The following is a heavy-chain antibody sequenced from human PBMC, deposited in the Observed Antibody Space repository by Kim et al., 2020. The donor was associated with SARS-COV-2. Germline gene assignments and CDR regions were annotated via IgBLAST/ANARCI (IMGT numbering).Heavy chain of an antibody. J-gene: IGHJ4*02. CDR3: ARGTHPDGSLGGVGY. V-gene: IGHV6-1*01. D-gene: IGHD3-16*01. Sequence: VSVKSRITINPDTSKNQFSLQLNSVTPEDTAVYYCARGTHPDGSLGGVGYWGQGTLVTVSS.